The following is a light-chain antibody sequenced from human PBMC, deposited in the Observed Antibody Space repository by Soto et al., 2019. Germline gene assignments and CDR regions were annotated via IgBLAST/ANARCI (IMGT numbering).Light chain of an antibody. J-gene: IGKJ1*01. CDR1: QSISSW. CDR2: DAS. CDR3: QQYNSYPRT. V-gene: IGKV1-5*01. Sequence: DIQITQSPSTLYASVGDRVTITCRASQSISSWLAWYQQKPGKAPKLLIYDASSLESGVPSRFSVSGSGTEFTITISSLQPDDFATYYSQQYNSYPRTFGQGTKVEIQ.